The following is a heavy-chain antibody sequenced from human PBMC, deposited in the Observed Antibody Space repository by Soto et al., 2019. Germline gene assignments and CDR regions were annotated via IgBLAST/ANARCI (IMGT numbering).Heavy chain of an antibody. Sequence: QVRLVQSGTEVKKPGASMKLSCKASGYSFTSYAIHWVRRAPGQRLEWTGWIFAGNGDTEYSPKSQDRGTITRDASASTTYIQLTSLGSEDTAVYYCARNVPHTGYYNHWGPGTLVTVSS. CDR3: ARNVPHTGYYNH. J-gene: IGHJ5*02. D-gene: IGHD3-9*01. V-gene: IGHV1-3*01. CDR2: IFAGNGDT. CDR1: GYSFTSYA.